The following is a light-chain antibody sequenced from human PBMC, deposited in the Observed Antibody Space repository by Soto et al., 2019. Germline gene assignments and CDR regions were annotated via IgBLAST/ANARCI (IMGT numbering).Light chain of an antibody. CDR3: QSYDSSLSAHVV. CDR2: GNS. J-gene: IGLJ2*01. CDR1: SSNIWAGYD. V-gene: IGLV1-40*01. Sequence: QSVLTQPPSVSGAPGQRVTISCTGSSSNIWAGYDVHWYQQLPGTAPKLLIYGNSNRPSGAPDRVSGSKSGTSASLAITGLQAEDEADYYCQSYDSSLSAHVVFGGGTKLTVL.